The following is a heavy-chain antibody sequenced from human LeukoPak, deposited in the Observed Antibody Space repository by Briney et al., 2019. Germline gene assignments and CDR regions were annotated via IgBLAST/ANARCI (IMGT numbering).Heavy chain of an antibody. D-gene: IGHD6-19*01. CDR1: GFTFSDYY. CDR3: AKYSSGWYNAFDI. Sequence: GGSLRLPRAASGFTFSDYYMSWIRQATGKALEWVSYISSSGSTIYYADSVKGRFTISRDNAKNSLYLQMNSLRAEDTAVYYCAKYSSGWYNAFDIWGQGTMVTVSS. J-gene: IGHJ3*02. V-gene: IGHV3-11*04. CDR2: ISSSGSTI.